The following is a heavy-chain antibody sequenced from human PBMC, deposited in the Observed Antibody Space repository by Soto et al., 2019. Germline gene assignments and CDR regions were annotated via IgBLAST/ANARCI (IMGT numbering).Heavy chain of an antibody. CDR1: GFTFSSYA. CDR2: ISYDGSNK. Sequence: GGSLRLSCAASGFTFSSYAMHWVRQAPGKGLEWVAVISYDGSNKYYTDSVKGRFTISRDNSKNTLYLQMNSLRAEDTAVYYCARGSDSSGYYYFDYWGQGTLVTVSS. V-gene: IGHV3-30*04. CDR3: ARGSDSSGYYYFDY. D-gene: IGHD3-22*01. J-gene: IGHJ4*02.